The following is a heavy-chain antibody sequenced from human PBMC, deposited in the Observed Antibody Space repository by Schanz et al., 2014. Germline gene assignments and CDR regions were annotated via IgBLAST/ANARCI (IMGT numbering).Heavy chain of an antibody. J-gene: IGHJ5*02. CDR1: GGSISSGTYY. Sequence: QVQLQESGPGLVKPSQTLSLTCIVSGGSISSGTYYWSWLRQPAGKGLEWIGRIYTSGSTNYNPPIKILVPKSRDTPKNQFSRKLGSVTAADTAVYYCAREPLSGYNWFDPCGQGSLVAVSS. CDR2: IYTSGST. D-gene: IGHD6-25*01. CDR3: AREPLSGYNWFDP. V-gene: IGHV4-61*02.